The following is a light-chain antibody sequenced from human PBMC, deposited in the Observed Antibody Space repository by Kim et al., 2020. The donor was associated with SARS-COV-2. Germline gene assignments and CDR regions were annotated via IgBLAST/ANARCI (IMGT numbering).Light chain of an antibody. J-gene: IGKJ4*01. CDR1: QHISTS. CDR3: QQADSFPLT. CDR2: AAS. Sequence: ASVGDKVTISCRASQHISTSLAWYQQRPGTAPRLLVSAASKLQSGVPSRFSGSGSGTYFTLTISSLQPEDFAIYYCQQADSFPLTFGGGTKVEIK. V-gene: IGKV1D-12*01.